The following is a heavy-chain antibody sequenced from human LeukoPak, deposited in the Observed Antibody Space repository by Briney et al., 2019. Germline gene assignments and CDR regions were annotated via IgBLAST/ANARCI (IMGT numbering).Heavy chain of an antibody. D-gene: IGHD3-3*01. CDR1: GFTVSSNY. CDR3: ARDRFLEWLPMDV. J-gene: IGHJ6*04. CDR2: IYSGGST. Sequence: GGSLRLSCAASGFTVSSNYMSWVRQAPGKGLEWVSVIYSGGSTYYADSVKGRFTISRDNSENTLYLQMNSLRAEDTAVYYCARDRFLEWLPMDVWGKGTTVTVSS. V-gene: IGHV3-66*02.